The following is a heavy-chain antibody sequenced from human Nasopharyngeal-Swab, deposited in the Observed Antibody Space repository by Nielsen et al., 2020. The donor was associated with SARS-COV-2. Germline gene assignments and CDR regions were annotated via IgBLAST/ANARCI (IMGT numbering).Heavy chain of an antibody. CDR1: GFTFSSYW. D-gene: IGHD3-3*01. V-gene: IGHV3-7*01. J-gene: IGHJ6*03. CDR2: IKQDGSEK. Sequence: GESLKISCAASGFTFSSYWMSWVRQAPGKGLEWVANIKQDGSEKYYVDSVKGRFTISRDNAKNSLYLQMNSLRAEDTAVYYCARGGLLRFGNMDVWGKGTTVTVSS. CDR3: ARGGLLRFGNMDV.